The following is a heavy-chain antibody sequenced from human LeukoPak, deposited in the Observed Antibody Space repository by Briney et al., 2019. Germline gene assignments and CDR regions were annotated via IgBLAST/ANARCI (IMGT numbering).Heavy chain of an antibody. D-gene: IGHD6-13*01. CDR2: IYYSGST. CDR1: GGSISSYY. J-gene: IGHJ6*02. V-gene: IGHV4-59*01. CDR3: ARVGSSSWYVGFYYYYGMDV. Sequence: SETLSLTCTVSGGSISSYYWSWIRQPPGKGLEWIGYIYYSGSTNYNPSLKSRVTISVDTSKNQFSLKLRSVTAADTAVYYCARVGSSSWYVGFYYYYGMDVWGQGTTVTVSS.